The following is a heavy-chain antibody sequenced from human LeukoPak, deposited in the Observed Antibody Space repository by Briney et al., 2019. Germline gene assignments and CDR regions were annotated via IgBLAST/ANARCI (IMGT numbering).Heavy chain of an antibody. CDR2: ISGSGGST. CDR3: ARLEDIVVVPAAMPSDY. J-gene: IGHJ4*02. V-gene: IGHV3-23*01. CDR1: GFTFSSYA. Sequence: GGSLRLSCAASGFTFSSYAMSWVRQAPGKGLEWVSAISGSGGSTYYSDSVKGRFTISRDNSKNTLYLQMNSLRSDDTAVYYCARLEDIVVVPAAMPSDYWGQGTLVTVSS. D-gene: IGHD2-2*01.